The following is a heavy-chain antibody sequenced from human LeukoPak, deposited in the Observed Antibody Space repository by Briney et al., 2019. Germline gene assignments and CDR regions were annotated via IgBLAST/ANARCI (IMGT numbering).Heavy chain of an antibody. V-gene: IGHV4-34*01. Sequence: PSETLSLTCAVYGGSFSGYYWSWIRQPPGNGLEWIGEINHSGSTNYNPSLKSRVTISVDTSKNQFSLKLSSVTAADTAVYYCARVEVVPAGWFDPWGQGTLVTVSS. D-gene: IGHD2-15*01. CDR3: ARVEVVPAGWFDP. CDR1: GGSFSGYY. J-gene: IGHJ5*02. CDR2: INHSGST.